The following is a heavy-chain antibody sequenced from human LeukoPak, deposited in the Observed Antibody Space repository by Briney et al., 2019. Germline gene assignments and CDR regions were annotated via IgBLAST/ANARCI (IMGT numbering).Heavy chain of an antibody. V-gene: IGHV1-69*05. CDR2: IIPIFGTA. CDR1: GGTFSSYA. D-gene: IGHD1-26*01. J-gene: IGHJ4*02. Sequence: GASVKVSCKASGGTFSSYAISWVRQAPGQGLEWMGGIIPIFGTANYAQKFQGRVTMTRDTSTSTVYMELSSLRSEDTAVYYCARGPFKWELHLSAFDYWGQGTLVTVSS. CDR3: ARGPFKWELHLSAFDY.